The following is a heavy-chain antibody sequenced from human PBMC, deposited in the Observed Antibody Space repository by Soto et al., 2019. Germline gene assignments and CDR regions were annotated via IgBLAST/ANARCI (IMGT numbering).Heavy chain of an antibody. CDR2: INGDGSST. J-gene: IGHJ6*03. CDR3: TRDAYYDFWSGYSAYDYYYMDV. D-gene: IGHD3-3*01. Sequence: EVQLVESGGGLVQPGGSLRLSCAASGFTFSRYWMHWVRQAPGKGLVWVSRINGDGSSTTHADSVRGRFTISRDNTKNTLYLQMNSLRAEDTAVYYCTRDAYYDFWSGYSAYDYYYMDVWGKGNTVTVSS. CDR1: GFTFSRYW. V-gene: IGHV3-74*01.